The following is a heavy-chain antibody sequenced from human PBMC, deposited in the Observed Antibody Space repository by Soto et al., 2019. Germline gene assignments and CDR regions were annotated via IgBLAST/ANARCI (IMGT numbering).Heavy chain of an antibody. CDR1: GSTFSDYT. D-gene: IGHD6-13*01. J-gene: IGHJ5*02. CDR3: VRRHVSATGIDWFDP. Sequence: GGSLRLSCSGSGSTFSDYTIHWVRQSPGKGLEFVAAISNNASDTYYADTARGRFTISRDNSKNTLYLQMTSLRADDSAVYYCVRRHVSATGIDWFDPWGQGTLVTVSS. V-gene: IGHV3-64D*06. CDR2: ISNNASDT.